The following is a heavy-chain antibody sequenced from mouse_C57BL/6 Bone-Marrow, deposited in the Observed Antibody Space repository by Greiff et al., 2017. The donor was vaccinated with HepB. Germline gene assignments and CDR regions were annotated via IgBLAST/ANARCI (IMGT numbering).Heavy chain of an antibody. V-gene: IGHV1-26*01. CDR2: INPNNGGT. Sequence: VQLQQSGPELVKPGASVKISCKASGYTFTDYYMNWVKQSHGKSLEWIGDINPNNGGTSYNQKFKGKATLTVDKSSSTAYMELRSLTSEDSAVHYCTTLLRSWFAYWGQGTLVTVSA. CDR1: GYTFTDYY. J-gene: IGHJ3*01. D-gene: IGHD1-1*01. CDR3: TTLLRSWFAY.